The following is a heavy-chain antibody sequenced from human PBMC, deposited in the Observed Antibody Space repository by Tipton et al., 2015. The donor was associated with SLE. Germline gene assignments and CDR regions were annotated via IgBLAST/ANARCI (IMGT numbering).Heavy chain of an antibody. CDR3: ARDRSHRARSGIDY. J-gene: IGHJ4*02. CDR1: GGSISSSSYY. CDR2: IYYSGST. Sequence: TLSLTCTVSGGSISSSSYYWGWIRQPPGKGLEWIGSIYYSGSTYYNPSLKSRVTISVDTSKNQFSLKLSSVAAADTAVYYCARDRSHRARSGIDYWGQGTLVTVSS. V-gene: IGHV4-39*07. D-gene: IGHD3-10*01.